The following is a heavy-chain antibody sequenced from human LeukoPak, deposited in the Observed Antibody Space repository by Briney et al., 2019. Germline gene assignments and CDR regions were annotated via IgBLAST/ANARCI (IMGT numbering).Heavy chain of an antibody. V-gene: IGHV3-66*02. CDR2: IYSGGST. D-gene: IGHD3-10*01. J-gene: IGHJ6*02. CDR1: GFTVSSNY. CDR3: ARDYSHMVRGVIVYYGMDV. Sequence: GGSLRLSCAASGFTVSSNYMSWVRQAPGKGLEWVSVIYSGGSTYYADSVKGRFTISRDNSKNTLYLQMNSLRAEDTAVYYCARDYSHMVRGVIVYYGMDVWGQGTTVTVSS.